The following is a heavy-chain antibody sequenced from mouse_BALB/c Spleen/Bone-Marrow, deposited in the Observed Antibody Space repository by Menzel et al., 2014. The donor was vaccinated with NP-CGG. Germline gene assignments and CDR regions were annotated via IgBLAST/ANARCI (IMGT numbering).Heavy chain of an antibody. V-gene: IGHV1-80*01. D-gene: IGHD2-2*01. J-gene: IGHJ3*01. CDR1: GYAFSSYW. Sequence: VKLMESGAELVRPGSSVKISCKASGYAFSSYWMNWVKQRPGQGLEWIGQIYPGDGDTNYNGKFKGKATLTADKSSSTAYMQLSSLTSEDSAVYFCAIYGNDAGNWGQGTLVTVSA. CDR2: IYPGDGDT. CDR3: AIYGNDAGN.